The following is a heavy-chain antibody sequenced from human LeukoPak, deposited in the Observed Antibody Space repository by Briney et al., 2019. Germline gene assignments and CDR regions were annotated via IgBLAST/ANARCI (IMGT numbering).Heavy chain of an antibody. J-gene: IGHJ3*02. V-gene: IGHV4-34*01. D-gene: IGHD2-2*01. CDR1: GASFSGFY. CDR3: AKHVGYCSSTSCPWDI. Sequence: SETLSLTCGVYGASFSGFYWSWIRQPPGKGLEWIGEINHSGSTNYNPSPKSRVTISVDTSKNQFSLKLSSVTAADTAVYYCAKHVGYCSSTSCPWDIWGQGTMVTVSS. CDR2: INHSGST.